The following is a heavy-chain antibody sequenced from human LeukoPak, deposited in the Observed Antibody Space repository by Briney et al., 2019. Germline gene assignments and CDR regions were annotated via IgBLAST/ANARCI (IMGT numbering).Heavy chain of an antibody. CDR3: ARGLVRGYSYGV. J-gene: IGHJ4*02. Sequence: SETLSLTCAVYGGSFSGYYWSWIRQPPGKGLEWIGEINHSGSTNYNPSLKSRVTISVDTSKNQFSLKLSSVTAADTAVYYCARGLVRGYSYGVWGQGTLVTVSS. CDR2: INHSGST. D-gene: IGHD5-18*01. V-gene: IGHV4-34*01. CDR1: GGSFSGYY.